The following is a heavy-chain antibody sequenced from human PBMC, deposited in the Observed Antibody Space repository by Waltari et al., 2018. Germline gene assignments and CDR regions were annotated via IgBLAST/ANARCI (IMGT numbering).Heavy chain of an antibody. CDR2: IYYSGST. D-gene: IGHD3-3*01. CDR3: ARVEWLSYYMDV. V-gene: IGHV4-59*01. CDR1: GGSISSYY. Sequence: QVQLQESGPGLVKPSETLSLTCTVSGGSISSYYWSWIRQPPGKGLEWIGYIYYSGSTNYNPSLKSRVTISVDTSKNQFSMKLSSVTAADTAVYYCARVEWLSYYMDVWGKGTTVTVSS. J-gene: IGHJ6*03.